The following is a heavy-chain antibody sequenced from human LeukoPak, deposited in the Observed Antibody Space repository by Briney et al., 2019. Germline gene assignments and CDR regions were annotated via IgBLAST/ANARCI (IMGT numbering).Heavy chain of an antibody. CDR1: GRSQCFYY. CDR2: IYTSGST. J-gene: IGHJ2*01. D-gene: IGHD1-26*01. CDR3: ARGGWSGSSHWFFDL. V-gene: IGHV4-4*07. Sequence: SETLSLTCTVWGRSQCFYYGLCMRDPPEGGVEGIGHIYTSGSTDYNPSLRSRVTMSVDTSKNQFSLKLTSVTAADTAVYYCARGGWSGSSHWFFDLWGRGTLVIVSS.